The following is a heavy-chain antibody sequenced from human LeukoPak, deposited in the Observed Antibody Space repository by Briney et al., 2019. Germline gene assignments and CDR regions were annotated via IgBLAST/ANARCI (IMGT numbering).Heavy chain of an antibody. CDR1: GGSFSGYY. D-gene: IGHD3-22*01. V-gene: IGHV4-34*01. CDR3: ARNSHYCDSSGFNY. CDR2: INHSGST. J-gene: IGHJ4*02. Sequence: SETLSLTCAVYGGSFSGYYWNWIRQPPGKGLEWIGEINHSGSTNYNPSLKSRVTISVDTSKNQFSLKLSSVTAADTAVYYCARNSHYCDSSGFNYWGQGSLVTVSS.